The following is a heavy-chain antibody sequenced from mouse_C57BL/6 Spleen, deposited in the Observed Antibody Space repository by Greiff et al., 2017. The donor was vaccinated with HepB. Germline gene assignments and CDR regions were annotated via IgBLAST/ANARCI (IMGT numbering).Heavy chain of an antibody. V-gene: IGHV2-6-1*01. CDR3: ARHAIYYGSSYGYFDV. Sequence: VKVEESGPGLVAPSQSLSITCTVSGFSLTSYGVHWVRQPPGKGLEWLVVIWSDGSTTYNSALKSRLSISKDNSKSQVFLKMNSLQTDDTAMYYCARHAIYYGSSYGYFDVWGTGTTVTVSS. J-gene: IGHJ1*03. D-gene: IGHD1-1*01. CDR1: GFSLTSYG. CDR2: IWSDGST.